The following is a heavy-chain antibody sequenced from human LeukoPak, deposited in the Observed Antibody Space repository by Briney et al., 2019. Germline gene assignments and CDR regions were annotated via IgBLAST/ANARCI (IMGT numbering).Heavy chain of an antibody. CDR1: GYSFTSYW. V-gene: IGHV5-51*01. D-gene: IGHD3-22*01. CDR2: IYPGDSDT. Sequence: GESLKISCKGSGYSFTSYWIGWVRQMPGKGLEWMGIIYPGDSDTRYSPSFQGQVTISADKSISTAYLQWSSLKASDTAMYYCASLSQYYYDSSGTALAGYWGQGTLVTVSS. J-gene: IGHJ4*02. CDR3: ASLSQYYYDSSGTALAGY.